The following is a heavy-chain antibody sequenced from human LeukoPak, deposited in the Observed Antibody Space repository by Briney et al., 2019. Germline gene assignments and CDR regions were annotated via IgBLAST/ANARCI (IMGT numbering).Heavy chain of an antibody. Sequence: PGRSLRLSCAASGFTFSSYGMHWVRQAPGKGLEWVAVIWYDGSNKYYADSVKGRFTISRDNSKNTLYLQMNSLRAEDTAVYYCAKDLRRTMSVGGDYWGQGTLVTVSS. CDR3: AKDLRRTMSVGGDY. V-gene: IGHV3-33*06. J-gene: IGHJ4*02. CDR1: GFTFSSYG. D-gene: IGHD3-22*01. CDR2: IWYDGSNK.